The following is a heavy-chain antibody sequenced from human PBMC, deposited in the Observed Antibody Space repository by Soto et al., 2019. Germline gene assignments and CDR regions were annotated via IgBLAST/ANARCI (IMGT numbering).Heavy chain of an antibody. CDR1: GDSVSSNSAA. CDR2: TYYRTRWYY. Sequence: QVQLQESGPGLVKPSQTLSLTCVISGDSVSSNSAAWNWIRQSPSRGLEWLGRTYYRTRWYYDYAVSVRRRITVKPDTSKNQCSLQLTSVTPEDTAVYYCAGTTSHYWYYMDVWGKGTTVTVSS. D-gene: IGHD1-7*01. CDR3: AGTTSHYWYYMDV. J-gene: IGHJ6*03. V-gene: IGHV6-1*01.